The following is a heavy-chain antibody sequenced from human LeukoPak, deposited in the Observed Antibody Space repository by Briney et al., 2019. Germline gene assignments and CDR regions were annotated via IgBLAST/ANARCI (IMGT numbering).Heavy chain of an antibody. CDR1: GFTFSSYG. V-gene: IGHV4-59*12. CDR3: ARSIYGSFDY. CDR2: MYYSGST. J-gene: IGHJ4*02. D-gene: IGHD4-17*01. Sequence: PGGSLRLSCAASGFTFSSYGMHWIRQPPGKGLEWIGNMYYSGSTHYNPSLKSRVTISEDTSKNQFSLKLTSVTAADTAVYYCARSIYGSFDYWGQGTLVTVSS.